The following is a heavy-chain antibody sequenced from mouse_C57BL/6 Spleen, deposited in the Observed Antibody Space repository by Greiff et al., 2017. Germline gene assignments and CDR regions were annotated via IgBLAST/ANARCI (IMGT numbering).Heavy chain of an antibody. CDR2: IWSGGST. CDR1: GFSLTSYG. V-gene: IGHV2-2*01. Sequence: VKLMESGPGLVQPSQSLSITCTVSGFSLTSYGVHWVRQSPGKGLEWLGVIWSGGSTDYNAAFISRLSISKDNSKSQVFFKMNSLQADDTAIYYCARNCPYYYGSPYYFDYWGQGTTLTVSS. J-gene: IGHJ2*01. D-gene: IGHD1-1*01. CDR3: ARNCPYYYGSPYYFDY.